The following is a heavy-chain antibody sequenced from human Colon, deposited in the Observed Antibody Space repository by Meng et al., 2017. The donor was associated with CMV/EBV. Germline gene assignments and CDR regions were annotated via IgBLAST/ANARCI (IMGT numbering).Heavy chain of an antibody. V-gene: IGHV3-7*01. J-gene: IGHJ4*02. CDR3: ARGASASYRTPPGY. CDR2: IKQDGSET. CDR1: GFTFTSYW. Sequence: GESLKISCAASGFTFTSYWMSWVRQAPGKGLEWVANIKQDGSETYYVDSVKGRFTISRDNAKNSLYLQMNSLSAEDTAVYCCARGASASYRTPPGYWGQGTLVTVSS. D-gene: IGHD1-26*01.